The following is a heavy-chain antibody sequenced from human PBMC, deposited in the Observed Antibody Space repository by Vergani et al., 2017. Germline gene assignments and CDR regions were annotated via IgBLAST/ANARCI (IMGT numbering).Heavy chain of an antibody. Sequence: EVQLEESGGGLVLPGRSLRLSCVASGFTPAGYSMHWVRQAPGKGLEWVSGISWNSNSKGYADSVKGRFTISRDNAKNSLYLQMNSLRAEDTALYYCAKDLGTSSGGGWFDPWGQGTLVTVSS. J-gene: IGHJ5*02. CDR2: ISWNSNSK. CDR1: GFTPAGYS. V-gene: IGHV3-9*02. CDR3: AKDLGTSSGGGWFDP. D-gene: IGHD6-6*01.